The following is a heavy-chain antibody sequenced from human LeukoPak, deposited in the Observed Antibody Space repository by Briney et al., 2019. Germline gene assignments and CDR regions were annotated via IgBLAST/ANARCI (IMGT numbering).Heavy chain of an antibody. CDR3: ARGCSGGSCYSDFDY. V-gene: IGHV4-34*01. Sequence: SETLSLTCAVYGGSFSGYYWSWIRQPPGKGLEWIGEINHSGSTNYNPSLKSRVAISVDTSKTQFSLKLSSVTAADTAVYYCARGCSGGSCYSDFDYWGQGTLVTVSS. J-gene: IGHJ4*02. D-gene: IGHD2-15*01. CDR1: GGSFSGYY. CDR2: INHSGST.